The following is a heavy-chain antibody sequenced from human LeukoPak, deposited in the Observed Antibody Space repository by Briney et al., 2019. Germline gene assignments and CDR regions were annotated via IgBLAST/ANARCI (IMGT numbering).Heavy chain of an antibody. CDR3: AKDRSSGWYGGAFDI. CDR1: GFTFSNYA. J-gene: IGHJ3*02. CDR2: ISGSGGST. V-gene: IGHV3-23*01. D-gene: IGHD6-19*01. Sequence: GGSLRLSCAASGFTFSNYAMSWVRQAPGKGLEWVSAISGSGGSTYYADSVKGRFTISRDNSKNTLYLQMNSLRAEDTAVYYCAKDRSSGWYGGAFDIWGQGTMVTVSS.